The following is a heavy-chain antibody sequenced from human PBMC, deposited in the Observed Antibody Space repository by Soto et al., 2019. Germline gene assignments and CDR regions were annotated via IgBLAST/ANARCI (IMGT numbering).Heavy chain of an antibody. D-gene: IGHD2-8*01. V-gene: IGHV5-10-1*01. CDR3: ARHDSNGYFDF. CDR1: GYMFPIYH. CDR2: IDPSDSRT. Sequence: PGESLKISCEASGYMFPIYHISWVRQMPGKGLEWVGKIDPSDSRTMYRPSSRARITISVDKSINTAYLEWGRLKASDTAMYYCARHDSNGYFDFWGQGTQVPVSS. J-gene: IGHJ4*02.